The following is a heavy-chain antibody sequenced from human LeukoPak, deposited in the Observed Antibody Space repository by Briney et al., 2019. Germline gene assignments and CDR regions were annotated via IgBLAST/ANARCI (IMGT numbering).Heavy chain of an antibody. CDR2: IKQDGGDT. D-gene: IGHD4-17*01. Sequence: PGGSLRLSCAASGLTFSNHWMSWVRQAPGMGLEWVANIKQDGGDTYYMNSVKGRFTISRDNAKNSLYLQMNSLRAEDTAVYYCAREAYGDFDYWGQGTLVTVSS. J-gene: IGHJ4*02. CDR1: GLTFSNHW. CDR3: AREAYGDFDY. V-gene: IGHV3-7*01.